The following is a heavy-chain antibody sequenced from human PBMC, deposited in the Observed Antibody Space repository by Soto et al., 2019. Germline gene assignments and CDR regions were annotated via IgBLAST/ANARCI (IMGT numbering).Heavy chain of an antibody. V-gene: IGHV1-3*01. CDR3: ARDLGGWTDY. D-gene: IGHD6-19*01. J-gene: IGHJ4*02. Sequence: QVQLVQSGAEVKKPGASVKVSCKASGYTFTSYAMQWVRQAPGQRLEWMGWINAGNGNIKYSQKFQGRVTITRDTSASTAYRELSSVRSEDTTVYSCARDLGGWTDYWGQGTLVTVSS. CDR2: INAGNGNI. CDR1: GYTFTSYA.